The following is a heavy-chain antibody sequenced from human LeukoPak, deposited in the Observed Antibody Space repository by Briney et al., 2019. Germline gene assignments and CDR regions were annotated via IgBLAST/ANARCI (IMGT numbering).Heavy chain of an antibody. J-gene: IGHJ4*02. D-gene: IGHD1-26*01. CDR1: GGSINDPNYY. V-gene: IGHV4-39*02. Sequence: SETLSLTCNVFGGSINDPNYYWGWIRQSPGRTLEWIGSLFYDGTTYYNPSLKSRVTISVDTSKNHFSLKLSSVTAADTAVYYCARGALKWELPPIRARKSYYFDYWGQGTLVTVSS. CDR3: ARGALKWELPPIRARKSYYFDY. CDR2: LFYDGTT.